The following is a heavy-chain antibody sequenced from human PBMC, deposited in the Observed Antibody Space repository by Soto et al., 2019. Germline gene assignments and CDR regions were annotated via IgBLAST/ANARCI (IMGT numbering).Heavy chain of an antibody. Sequence: QVHLQESGPGLLKPSETLSLTCAVSGPSISSNNWWSWVRQPPGKGLEWIGEIYQSGRTNYSPSLKSRATISLDKSKNHFSLRLFSATAADTALYFCARDMGRPWGRGTLVIVSS. J-gene: IGHJ5*02. D-gene: IGHD3-16*01. CDR1: GPSISSNNW. V-gene: IGHV4-4*02. CDR2: IYQSGRT. CDR3: ARDMGRP.